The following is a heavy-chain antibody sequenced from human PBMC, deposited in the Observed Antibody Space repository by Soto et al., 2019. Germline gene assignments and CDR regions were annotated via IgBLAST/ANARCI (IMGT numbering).Heavy chain of an antibody. V-gene: IGHV1-69*13. CDR3: ANALWYRRFEHYYCGMDG. CDR2: IIPIFGTA. D-gene: IGHD1-26*01. Sequence: SVKVACKASVGTFSSYAISWVRQAPGQGLEWMGGIIPIFGTANYAQKFQGRVTITADESTSTAYMELSSLRSEDTAVYYCANALWYRRFEHYYCGMDGWGQGNTV. CDR1: VGTFSSYA. J-gene: IGHJ6*02.